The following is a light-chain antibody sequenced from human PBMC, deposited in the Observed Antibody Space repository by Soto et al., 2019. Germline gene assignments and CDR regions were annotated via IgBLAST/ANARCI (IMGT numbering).Light chain of an antibody. J-gene: IGLJ1*01. Sequence: QSALTQPRSVSGSPGQSVTISCTGTSSDVGDYIYVSWYQQHPGKAPKLMIYGVTKRPSGVPDRFSGSKSGNTASLTISGLQAEDEADYYCCSYAGSYTYVFGTGTKLTVL. V-gene: IGLV2-11*01. CDR1: SSDVGDYIY. CDR2: GVT. CDR3: CSYAGSYTYV.